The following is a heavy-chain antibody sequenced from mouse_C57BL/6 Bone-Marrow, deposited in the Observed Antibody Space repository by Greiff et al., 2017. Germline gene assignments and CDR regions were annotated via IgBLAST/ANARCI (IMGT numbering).Heavy chain of an antibody. V-gene: IGHV1-50*01. CDR3: ARSGGYYEVWYFDV. CDR1: GYTFTSYW. Sequence: VQLQQPGAELVKPGASVKLSCKASGYTFTSYWMQWVKQRPGQGLEWIGETDPSDSYTNYNQKFKGKATLTVDTSSSTAYMQLSSLTSEDSAVYYCARSGGYYEVWYFDVWGTGTTVTVSS. J-gene: IGHJ1*03. CDR2: TDPSDSYT. D-gene: IGHD2-3*01.